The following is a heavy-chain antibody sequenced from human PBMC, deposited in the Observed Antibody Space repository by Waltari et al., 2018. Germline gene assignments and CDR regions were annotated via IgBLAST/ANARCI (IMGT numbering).Heavy chain of an antibody. CDR2: IYYSGST. V-gene: IGHV4-39*07. CDR1: GGSISSSSYY. Sequence: QLQLQESGPGLVKPSETLSLTCTVSGGSISSSSYYWGWIRQPPGKGLEWIGSIYYSGSTYYNPSLKSRVTISVDTSKNQFSLKLSSVTAADTAMYYCARDLTGTKLKGRFDPWGQGTLVTVSS. CDR3: ARDLTGTKLKGRFDP. D-gene: IGHD1-7*01. J-gene: IGHJ5*02.